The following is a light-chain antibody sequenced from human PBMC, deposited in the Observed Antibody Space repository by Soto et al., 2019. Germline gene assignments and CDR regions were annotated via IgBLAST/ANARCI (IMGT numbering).Light chain of an antibody. CDR3: AAWDDSLSGVV. J-gene: IGLJ2*01. V-gene: IGLV1-47*01. CDR1: SSNIGINY. Sequence: QSVLPQPPSASGTPGQRVTISCSGSSSNIGINYVYWYQQRPGTAPKLLIYRNNQRPSGVPDRFSGSKSGTSASLAISGLRSEDEADYYCAAWDDSLSGVVFGGGTKLTVL. CDR2: RNN.